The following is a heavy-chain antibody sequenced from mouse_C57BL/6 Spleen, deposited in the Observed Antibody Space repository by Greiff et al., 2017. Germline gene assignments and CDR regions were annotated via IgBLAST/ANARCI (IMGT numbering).Heavy chain of an antibody. D-gene: IGHD1-1*01. J-gene: IGHJ3*01. CDR3: ASPYYGSSYSFAY. V-gene: IGHV3-6*01. CDR2: ISYDGSN. Sequence: EVQLQQSGPGLVKPSQSLSLTCSVTGYSITSGYYWNWIRQFPGNKLEWMGYISYDGSNNYNPSLKNRISITRDTSKNQFFLKLNSVTTEDTATYYCASPYYGSSYSFAYWGQGTLVTVSA. CDR1: GYSITSGYY.